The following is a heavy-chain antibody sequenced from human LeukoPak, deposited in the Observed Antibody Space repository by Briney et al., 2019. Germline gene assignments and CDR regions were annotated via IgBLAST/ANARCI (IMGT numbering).Heavy chain of an antibody. CDR1: GYSFTSYW. D-gene: IGHD1-7*01. J-gene: IGHJ4*02. Sequence: GESLKISCKGSGYSFTSYWIGWVRQMPGKGLEWMGIIYPGDSDTRYSPSFQGQVTISADKSTSTAYMELSSLRSEDTAVYYCAGGETTYYFDYWGQGTLVTVSS. CDR2: IYPGDSDT. V-gene: IGHV5-51*01. CDR3: AGGETTYYFDY.